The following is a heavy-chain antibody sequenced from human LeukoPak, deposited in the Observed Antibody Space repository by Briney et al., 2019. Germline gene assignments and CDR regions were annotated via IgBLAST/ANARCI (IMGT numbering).Heavy chain of an antibody. V-gene: IGHV1-46*01. D-gene: IGHD5-18*01. Sequence: GASVKVSCKASGYTFTSYDINWVRQATGQGLEWMGIINPSGGSTSYAQKFQGRVTMTRDTSTSTVYMELSSLRSEDTAVYYCAREPHPTGPPQPFDYWGQGTLVTVSS. J-gene: IGHJ4*02. CDR3: AREPHPTGPPQPFDY. CDR2: INPSGGST. CDR1: GYTFTSYD.